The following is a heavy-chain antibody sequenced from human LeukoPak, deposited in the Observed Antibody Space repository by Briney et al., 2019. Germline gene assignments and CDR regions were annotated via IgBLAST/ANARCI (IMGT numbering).Heavy chain of an antibody. CDR2: IGRSSIDK. V-gene: IGHV3-21*01. Sequence: GGSLRLSCTASGFTFNTYTMNWVRQAPGKGPEWISSIGRSSIDKYYTDSVRGRFTISRDNAKNSLYVQMSSLRVEDTAVYYCVGGDSRELWGQGTLVTVSS. D-gene: IGHD3-22*01. CDR3: VGGDSREL. J-gene: IGHJ4*02. CDR1: GFTFNTYT.